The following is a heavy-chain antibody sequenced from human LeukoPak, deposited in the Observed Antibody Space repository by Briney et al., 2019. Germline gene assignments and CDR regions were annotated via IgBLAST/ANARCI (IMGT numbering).Heavy chain of an antibody. D-gene: IGHD3-10*01. CDR3: ARDGAIYGSGSYGAFDI. CDR2: LYSSGYT. Sequence: GGSLRLSCAASTFSVSTNYMSWVRQAPGKGLEWISVLYSSGYTKYADSVRGRFSISRDNSENTLSLQMNSLRAEDTAVYYCARDGAIYGSGSYGAFDIWGQGTMVTVSS. CDR1: TFSVSTNY. V-gene: IGHV3-66*01. J-gene: IGHJ3*02.